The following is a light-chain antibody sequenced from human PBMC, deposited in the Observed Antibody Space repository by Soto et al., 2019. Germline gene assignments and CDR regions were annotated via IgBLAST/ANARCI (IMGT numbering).Light chain of an antibody. Sequence: DIVMNQSPLSLPVTPGEPASIACRSSQSLLHSSGYNYLVWYLQKPGQSPQLLIYLGSTRASGVPDRFSGSGSGTDFALKISRVEAEDVGVYYCMQALQTPFTFGQGTRLDI. V-gene: IGKV2-28*01. J-gene: IGKJ5*01. CDR3: MQALQTPFT. CDR1: QSLLHSSGYNY. CDR2: LGS.